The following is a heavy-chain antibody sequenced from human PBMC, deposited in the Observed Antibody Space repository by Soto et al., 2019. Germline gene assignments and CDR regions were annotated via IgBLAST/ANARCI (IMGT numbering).Heavy chain of an antibody. D-gene: IGHD2-2*01. J-gene: IGHJ4*02. Sequence: PGGSLRLSCAASGFTFSSYSMNWVRQAPGKGLEWVSSISSSSSYIYYADSVKGRFTISRDNAKNSLYLQMNSLRAEDTAVYYCARDPHFSPYCSSTSCKSLDYWGQGTLVTVSS. V-gene: IGHV3-21*01. CDR3: ARDPHFSPYCSSTSCKSLDY. CDR2: ISSSSSYI. CDR1: GFTFSSYS.